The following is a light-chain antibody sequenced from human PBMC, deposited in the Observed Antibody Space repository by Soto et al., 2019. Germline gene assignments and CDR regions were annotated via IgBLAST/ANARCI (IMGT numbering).Light chain of an antibody. Sequence: EIVLTQSPGTLSLSPGERATLSCRASQSVSSNYLAWFQQKPGQAPRLLIYGASSRASGIPDRFSGSGSGTDFPLTISRLEPEDVAVYYCQQYGSSPYTFGQGTKLEIK. CDR1: QSVSSNY. J-gene: IGKJ2*01. CDR2: GAS. CDR3: QQYGSSPYT. V-gene: IGKV3-20*01.